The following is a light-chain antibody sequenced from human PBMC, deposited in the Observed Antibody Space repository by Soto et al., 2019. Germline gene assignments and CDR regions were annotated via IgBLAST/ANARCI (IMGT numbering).Light chain of an antibody. Sequence: EIVLTQSPATLYLSQGQRATLSCRASQSVSSYLAWYQQKPGQAPRLLIHDASDRATGIPARFSGSGSGTDFTPTISCVEREDFAVYYGQQRSNWPPGIIFGPGTKVDI. J-gene: IGKJ3*01. V-gene: IGKV3-11*01. CDR3: QQRSNWPPGII. CDR1: QSVSSY. CDR2: DAS.